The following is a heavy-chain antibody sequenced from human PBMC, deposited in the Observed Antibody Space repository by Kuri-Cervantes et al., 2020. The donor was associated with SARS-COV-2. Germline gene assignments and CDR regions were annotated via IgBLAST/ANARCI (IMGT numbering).Heavy chain of an antibody. Sequence: ESLKISCTVSGGSISSYYWSWIRQPAGKGLEWIGRIYTSGSPNYNPSLKSRVTMSVDTPKNQFSLKLSSVTAANTAVYYSARGGGGQLDFDYWGQGTLVTVSS. V-gene: IGHV4-4*07. CDR2: IYTSGSP. D-gene: IGHD6-13*01. CDR3: ARGGGGQLDFDY. CDR1: GGSISSYY. J-gene: IGHJ4*02.